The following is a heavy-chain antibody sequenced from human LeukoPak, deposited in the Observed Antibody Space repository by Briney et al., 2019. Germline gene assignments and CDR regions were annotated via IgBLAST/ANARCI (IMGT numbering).Heavy chain of an antibody. V-gene: IGHV3-30*18. D-gene: IGHD6-19*01. CDR2: ISYDGSNK. CDR3: AKDRGSGWYYGMDV. J-gene: IGHJ6*02. CDR1: GFTFSSYG. Sequence: GGSLRLSCAASGFTFSSYGMHWVRQAPGEGLEWVAVISYDGSNKYYADSVKGRFTISRDNSKDTLYLQMNSLRAEDTAVYYCAKDRGSGWYYGMDVWGQGTTVTVSS.